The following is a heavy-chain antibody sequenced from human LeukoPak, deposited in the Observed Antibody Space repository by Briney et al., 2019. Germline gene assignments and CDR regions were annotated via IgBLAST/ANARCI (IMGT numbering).Heavy chain of an antibody. J-gene: IGHJ5*02. Sequence: PSETLSLTCAVSGDSITSGDCWVWVRQPPGKGLEWIGYIYYSGSTNYNPSLKSRVTISVDTSKTQFSLKLSSVTAADTAVYYCARVSSGYYWFDPWGQGTLVTVSS. V-gene: IGHV4-61*08. D-gene: IGHD3-22*01. CDR3: ARVSSGYYWFDP. CDR2: IYYSGST. CDR1: GDSITSGDC.